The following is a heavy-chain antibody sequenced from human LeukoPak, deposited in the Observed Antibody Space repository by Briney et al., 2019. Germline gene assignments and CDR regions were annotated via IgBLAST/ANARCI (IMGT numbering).Heavy chain of an antibody. V-gene: IGHV1-2*06. CDR2: INPNSGGT. Sequence: ASVKVSCKASGYTFTGYYMHWVRQAPGQGLEWMGRINPNSGGTNYAQKFQGRVTMTRDTSISTAYMELSRLRSDDTAVYYCARDSRLGYSYGEYYFDYWGQGTLVTVSS. D-gene: IGHD5-18*01. J-gene: IGHJ4*02. CDR3: ARDSRLGYSYGEYYFDY. CDR1: GYTFTGYY.